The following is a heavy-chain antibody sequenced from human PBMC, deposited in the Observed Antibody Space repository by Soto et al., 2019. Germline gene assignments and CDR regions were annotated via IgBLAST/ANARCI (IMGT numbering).Heavy chain of an antibody. CDR2: ISYDGSNK. D-gene: IGHD3-10*01. V-gene: IGHV3-30-3*01. Sequence: QVQLVESGGGVVQPGRSLRLSCAASGFTFSSYAMHWVRQAPGKGLEWVAVISYDGSNKYYADSVKGRFTISRDNSKNTLYLQMTSLRAEDTAVYYCARVPRGDYYYGMDVWGQGTTVTVSS. CDR3: ARVPRGDYYYGMDV. J-gene: IGHJ6*02. CDR1: GFTFSSYA.